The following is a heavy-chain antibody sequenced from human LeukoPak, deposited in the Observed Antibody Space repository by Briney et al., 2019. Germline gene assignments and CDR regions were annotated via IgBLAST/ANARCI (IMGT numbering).Heavy chain of an antibody. CDR2: FYHSGST. J-gene: IGHJ5*02. CDR3: ANVGVGYSALHP. Sequence: PSETLSLTCTVSGDSVDSNYWSWIRQPPGKGLEWIGYFYHSGSTNYNPSLKSRVTISVDTSKNQFTLKLNSLSAEDTAVYYCANVGVGYSALHPWRQGILVTVSS. V-gene: IGHV4-59*02. CDR1: GDSVDSNY. D-gene: IGHD6-13*01.